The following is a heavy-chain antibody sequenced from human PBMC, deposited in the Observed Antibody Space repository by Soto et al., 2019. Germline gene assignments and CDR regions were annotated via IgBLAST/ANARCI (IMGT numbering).Heavy chain of an antibody. V-gene: IGHV3-33*01. CDR3: ARDYGRTGLY. J-gene: IGHJ4*02. D-gene: IGHD2-21*01. CDR1: GFTFSSYG. CDR2: IWYDGSNK. Sequence: QVQLVESGGGVVQPGRSLRLSCAASGFTFSSYGMHWVRQAPGKGLEWVAVIWYDGSNKYYADSVKGRFTISRDNSKNTVYLQMTSLRAEDTAVYYCARDYGRTGLYWGQGTLVTVSS.